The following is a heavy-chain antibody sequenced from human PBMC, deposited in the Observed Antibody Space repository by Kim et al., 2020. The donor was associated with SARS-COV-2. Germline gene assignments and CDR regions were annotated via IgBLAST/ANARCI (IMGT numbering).Heavy chain of an antibody. Sequence: GGSLRLSCAASGFTFSSYAMSWVRQAPGKGLDWVSVIYSGGSSTYYADSVKGRFTISRDNSKNTLYLQMNSLRAEDTAVYYCAKSSSWYIGMDVWGQGTTVTVSS. CDR1: GFTFSSYA. CDR3: AKSSSWYIGMDV. D-gene: IGHD6-13*01. CDR2: IYSGGSST. V-gene: IGHV3-23*03. J-gene: IGHJ6*02.